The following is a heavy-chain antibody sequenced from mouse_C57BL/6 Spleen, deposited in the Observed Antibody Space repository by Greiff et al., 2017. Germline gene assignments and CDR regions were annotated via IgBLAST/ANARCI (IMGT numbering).Heavy chain of an antibody. CDR3: AREGGGRYWYFDV. Sequence: QVQLQQPGAELVRPGSSVKLSCKASGYTFTSYWMDWVKQRPGQGLEWIGNIYPSDSETHYNQKFKDKATLTVDKSSSTAYMLLSSLTSEDSAVYYCAREGGGRYWYFDVWGTGTTVTVAS. CDR1: GYTFTSYW. CDR2: IYPSDSET. J-gene: IGHJ1*03. V-gene: IGHV1-61*01.